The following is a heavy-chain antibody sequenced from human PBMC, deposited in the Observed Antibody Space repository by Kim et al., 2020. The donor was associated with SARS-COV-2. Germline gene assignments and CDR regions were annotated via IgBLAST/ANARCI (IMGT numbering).Heavy chain of an antibody. CDR3: ARGTGPVRWPLDY. CDR2: VRITGDT. Sequence: GGSLRLSCEGNGFTFSDYDIYWVRLATGKGLEWVSTVRITGDTYYSASVEGRFTISRQNAKNSVYLQMNNLRVGDSALYFCARGTGPVRWPLDYWGQG. J-gene: IGHJ4*02. V-gene: IGHV3-13*04. D-gene: IGHD3-10*01. CDR1: GFTFSDYD.